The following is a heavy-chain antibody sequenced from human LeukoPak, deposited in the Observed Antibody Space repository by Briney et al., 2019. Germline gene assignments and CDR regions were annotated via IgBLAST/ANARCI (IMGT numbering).Heavy chain of an antibody. V-gene: IGHV1-18*04. CDR1: GYIFTNYD. CDR2: ISTYTGNT. J-gene: IGHJ4*02. CDR3: ARVGLYSSFDY. Sequence: GPVKVSCKASGYIFTNYDISWVRQVPGQGLEWMGRISTYTGNTNYAQKLQGRVTMTTDTSTSTAYMELSSLRSEDTAVYYCARVGLYSSFDYWGQGTLVTVSS. D-gene: IGHD6-13*01.